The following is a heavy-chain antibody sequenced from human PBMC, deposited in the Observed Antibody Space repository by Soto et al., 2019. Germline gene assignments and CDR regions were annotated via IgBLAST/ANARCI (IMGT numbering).Heavy chain of an antibody. CDR3: ARAHMVRGVIPFDY. J-gene: IGHJ4*02. CDR2: IIPILGIA. Sequence: QVQLVQSGAEVKKPGSSVKVSCKASGGTFSSYTISWVRQAPGQGLEWMGGIIPILGIANYAQKFQGRVTITADKSTSTAYMELSSLRSEDTAVYYCARAHMVRGVIPFDYWGQGTLVTVSS. D-gene: IGHD3-10*01. V-gene: IGHV1-69*02. CDR1: GGTFSSYT.